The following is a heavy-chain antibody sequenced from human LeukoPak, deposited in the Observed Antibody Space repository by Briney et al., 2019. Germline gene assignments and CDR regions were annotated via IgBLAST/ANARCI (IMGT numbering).Heavy chain of an antibody. Sequence: LWASVKVSCKASGYTFTNHDINWVRQASGQGLEWMGWMNPKSGNTGYLQKFQGRVTMTRDTSMSTAFMELNSLTSEDTAVYYCTRGVNSQGTAMVLFDSWGQGSQVTVSA. D-gene: IGHD5-18*01. CDR1: GYTFTNHD. CDR3: TRGVNSQGTAMVLFDS. J-gene: IGHJ4*02. CDR2: MNPKSGNT. V-gene: IGHV1-8*01.